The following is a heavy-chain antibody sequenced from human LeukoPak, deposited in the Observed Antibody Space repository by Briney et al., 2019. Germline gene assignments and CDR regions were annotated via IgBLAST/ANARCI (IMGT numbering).Heavy chain of an antibody. CDR1: GYTFTSYG. CDR2: ISAYNGNT. J-gene: IGHJ6*02. D-gene: IGHD2-2*01. CDR3: ARDAYCSSTSCHLYGMDV. V-gene: IGHV1-18*01. Sequence: GASVKVSCKASGYTFTSYGISWVRQAPGQGLEWMGWISAYNGNTNYAQKLQGRVTMTTDTSTSTAYMELRSLRSDDTAVYYCARDAYCSSTSCHLYGMDVWGQGTTVTVSS.